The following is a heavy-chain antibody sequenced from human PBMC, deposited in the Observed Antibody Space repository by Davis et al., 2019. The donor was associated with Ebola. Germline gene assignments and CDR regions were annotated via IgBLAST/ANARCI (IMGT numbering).Heavy chain of an antibody. J-gene: IGHJ6*02. CDR1: GGSISSGSISSSSYY. Sequence: SETLSLTCTVSGGSISSGSISSSSYYWGWIRQPPGQGLEWIGSIDYSWNTYYTPSLKSRVTISVDTSKNQFSLRLSSVTAADTAVYYCARGRRGYYYGSGSLGGGYYYYGMDVWGQGTTVTVSS. V-gene: IGHV4-39*01. CDR2: IDYSWNT. D-gene: IGHD3-10*01. CDR3: ARGRRGYYYGSGSLGGGYYYYGMDV.